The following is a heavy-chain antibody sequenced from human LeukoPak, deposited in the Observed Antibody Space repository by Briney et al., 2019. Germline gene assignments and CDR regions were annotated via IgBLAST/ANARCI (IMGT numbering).Heavy chain of an antibody. Sequence: GGSLRLSCAASGFTFRTSGMHWVRQAPGKGLEYVSAISSNGGSTYYANSVKGRFTISRDNSKNTLYLQMGSLRAEDMAVYYCARLQLVRAFDIWGQGTMVTVSS. V-gene: IGHV3-64*01. CDR1: GFTFRTSG. CDR3: ARLQLVRAFDI. J-gene: IGHJ3*02. D-gene: IGHD6-13*01. CDR2: ISSNGGST.